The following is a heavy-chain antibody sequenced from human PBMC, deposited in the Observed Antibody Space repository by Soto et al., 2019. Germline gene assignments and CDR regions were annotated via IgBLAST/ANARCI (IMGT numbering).Heavy chain of an antibody. J-gene: IGHJ6*02. Sequence: GGSQRLSCAASGFNFRSYVSHWVRQAQGKGLEWVAVISYDGSNKYYADSVKGRFTISRDNSKNTLYLQMNSLRAEDTAVYYCAKGLSSGWYVSYYYYGMDVWGQGTTVTVSS. D-gene: IGHD6-19*01. CDR1: GFNFRSYV. CDR2: ISYDGSNK. CDR3: AKGLSSGWYVSYYYYGMDV. V-gene: IGHV3-30*18.